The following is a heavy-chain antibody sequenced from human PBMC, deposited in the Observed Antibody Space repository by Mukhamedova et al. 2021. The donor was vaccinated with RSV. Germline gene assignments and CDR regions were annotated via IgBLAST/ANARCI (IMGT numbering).Heavy chain of an antibody. D-gene: IGHD2-15*01. J-gene: IGHJ2*01. V-gene: IGHV3-66*03. Sequence: GSTYYADSVKGRFTISRDNSKNTLYLQMNSLRAEDTAVYYCARDLLREVVGKTYWYFDLWG. CDR2: GST. CDR3: ARDLLREVVGKTYWYFDL.